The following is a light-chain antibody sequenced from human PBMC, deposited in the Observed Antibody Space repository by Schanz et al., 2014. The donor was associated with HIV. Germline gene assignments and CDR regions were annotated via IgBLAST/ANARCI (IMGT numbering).Light chain of an antibody. CDR3: SSYTTSSTLV. Sequence: QSALTQPPSASGSPGQSVTISCTGTSSDVGGYNYASWYQHHPGKAPKVVIYDVSNRPSGISNRFSGSKSGYTASLTISGLQAEDEADYYCSSYTTSSTLVFGGGTKLTVL. J-gene: IGLJ2*01. CDR1: SSDVGGYNY. CDR2: DVS. V-gene: IGLV2-14*03.